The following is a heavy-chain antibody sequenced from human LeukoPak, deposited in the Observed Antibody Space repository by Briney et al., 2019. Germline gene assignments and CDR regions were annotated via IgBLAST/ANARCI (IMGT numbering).Heavy chain of an antibody. J-gene: IGHJ4*02. D-gene: IGHD6-19*01. V-gene: IGHV4-39*01. CDR1: GGSISSSIYY. CDR3: ARHWSQWLVPEGGVDY. Sequence: SETLSLTCTVSGGSISSSIYYWGWIRQPPGKGLEWIGSIYYSGSTYYNPSLKSRVTISVDTSKNQFSLKLSSVTAADTAVYYCARHWSQWLVPEGGVDYWGQGTLVTVSS. CDR2: IYYSGST.